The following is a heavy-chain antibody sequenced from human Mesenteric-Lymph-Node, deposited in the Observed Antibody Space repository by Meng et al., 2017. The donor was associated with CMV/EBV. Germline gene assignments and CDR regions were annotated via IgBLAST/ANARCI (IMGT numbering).Heavy chain of an antibody. J-gene: IGHJ4*02. CDR1: GDSVSSNSAA. D-gene: IGHD3-22*01. CDR3: ARDRDSSGYPFDY. CDR2: TYYRSKWYN. Sequence: GDSVSSNSAARNWIRQSPSRGLEWLGRTYYRSKWYNDYAVSVKSRITINVDTSKNQFSLQLNSVTPEDTAVYFCARDRDSSGYPFDYWGQGTLVTVSS. V-gene: IGHV6-1*01.